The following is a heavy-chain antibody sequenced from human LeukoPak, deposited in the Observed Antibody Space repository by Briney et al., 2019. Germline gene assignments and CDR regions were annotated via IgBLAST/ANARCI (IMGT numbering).Heavy chain of an antibody. V-gene: IGHV3-7*01. CDR3: ARLPLATARYYFDY. CDR2: INHHGGEK. CDR1: GFTFSTYW. J-gene: IGHJ4*02. D-gene: IGHD4-17*01. Sequence: GGSLRFSCAASGFTFSTYWMSWVRQTPGKGLEWVANINHHGGEKYYVDSVEDRFTISRDNARNSLFLQMTSLTAEDTAVYFCARLPLATARYYFDYWGQGTLVTVSS.